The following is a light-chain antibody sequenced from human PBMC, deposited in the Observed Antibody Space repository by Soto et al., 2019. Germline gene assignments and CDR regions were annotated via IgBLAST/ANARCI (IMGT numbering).Light chain of an antibody. CDR1: HSVSSSY. Sequence: EIVLTQSPGTLSLSPGERATLSCRASHSVSSSYLAWYQQKPGQAPRLLIYGASSRATGIPDRFSGSGSGTDFTLTISRLEPEYCAVYYCQQYGSSPRTFGGGTKVEIK. J-gene: IGKJ4*01. CDR3: QQYGSSPRT. V-gene: IGKV3-20*01. CDR2: GAS.